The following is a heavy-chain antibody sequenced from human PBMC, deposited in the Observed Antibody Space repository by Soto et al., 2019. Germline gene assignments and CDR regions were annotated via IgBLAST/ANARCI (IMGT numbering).Heavy chain of an antibody. V-gene: IGHV4-4*07. CDR2: VYIGGET. CDR3: ARGRQAVGLEF. Sequence: SETLSLTCTVSGDSISSDYWSWIRQPAGKGLEWIGRVYIGGETNYNPSLKSRLTMSLDTSKRQFSLKLSSVTAADTAVYHCARGRQAVGLEFWGLGTLVTVSS. CDR1: GDSISSDY. J-gene: IGHJ4*02. D-gene: IGHD1-26*01.